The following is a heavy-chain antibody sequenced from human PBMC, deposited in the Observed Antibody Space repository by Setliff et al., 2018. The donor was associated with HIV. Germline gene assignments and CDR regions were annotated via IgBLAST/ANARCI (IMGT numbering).Heavy chain of an antibody. CDR1: GFTFSTYS. J-gene: IGHJ6*03. Sequence: PGGSLRLSCAASGFTFSTYSMNWVRQAPGKGLEWVSFISSSGGHIYDADSVKGRLTISRDNANNSLYLQIDSLRAEDTAVYYCARGMSGVFDFYYYMDVWGKGTTVTVS. V-gene: IGHV3-21*01. D-gene: IGHD2-15*01. CDR2: ISSSGGHI. CDR3: ARGMSGVFDFYYYMDV.